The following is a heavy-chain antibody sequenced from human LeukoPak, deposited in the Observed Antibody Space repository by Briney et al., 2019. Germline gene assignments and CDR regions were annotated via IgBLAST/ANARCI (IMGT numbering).Heavy chain of an antibody. D-gene: IGHD6-13*01. CDR2: IYHSGST. J-gene: IGHJ3*01. CDR3: ARGPYSSSWYEA. CDR1: GYSISSGYY. Sequence: SETLSLTCTVSGYSISSGYYWGWIRQPPGKGLEWIGSIYHSGSTYYNPSLKGRVTISVDTSKNQFSLKLSSVTAAATAVYYCARGPYSSSWYEAWGQGTMVTVSS. V-gene: IGHV4-38-2*02.